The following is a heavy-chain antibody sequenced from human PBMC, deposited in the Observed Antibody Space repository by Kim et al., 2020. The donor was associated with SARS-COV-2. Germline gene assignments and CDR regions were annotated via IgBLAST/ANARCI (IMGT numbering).Heavy chain of an antibody. J-gene: IGHJ6*02. V-gene: IGHV3-49*03. D-gene: IGHD3-3*01. CDR3: TRDVKAREGTIFGVVSLYYYYSGMDV. CDR1: GFTFGDYA. CDR2: IRSRAYGGTT. Sequence: GGSLRLSCTASGFTFGDYAMSWFRQAPGKGLEWVGFIRSRAYGGTTEYAASVKGRFTIARDDSKRIAYLQMNSLKTEDTAVYYCTRDVKAREGTIFGVVSLYYYYSGMDVCGQGTPVTVSS.